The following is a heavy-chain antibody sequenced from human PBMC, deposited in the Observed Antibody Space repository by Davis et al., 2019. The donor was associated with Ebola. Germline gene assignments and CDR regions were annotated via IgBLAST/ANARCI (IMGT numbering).Heavy chain of an antibody. Sequence: AASVKVSCKASGYSFTGYYMHWVRQAPGQGLEWMGWINPNSGGTNYAQKFQGRVTMTRDTSISTAYMELSRLRSDDTAVYYCARGLGRWELPFDYWGQGTLVTVSS. V-gene: IGHV1-2*02. CDR3: ARGLGRWELPFDY. D-gene: IGHD1-26*01. CDR2: INPNSGGT. J-gene: IGHJ4*02. CDR1: GYSFTGYY.